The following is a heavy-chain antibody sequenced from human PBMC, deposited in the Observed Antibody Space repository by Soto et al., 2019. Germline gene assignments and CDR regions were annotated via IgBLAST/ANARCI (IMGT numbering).Heavy chain of an antibody. CDR3: ARALVSTVTTNYYYYGMDV. CDR1: GGSFSAYY. Sequence: PSETLSLTCGVYGGSFSAYYWNWIRQAPGKGLEWVGEINPTGTTNHNPSLKSRVTISVDTSKNQFSLKLSSVTAADTAVYYCARALVSTVTTNYYYYGMDVWGQGTTVTVSS. J-gene: IGHJ6*02. D-gene: IGHD4-4*01. V-gene: IGHV4-34*01. CDR2: INPTGTT.